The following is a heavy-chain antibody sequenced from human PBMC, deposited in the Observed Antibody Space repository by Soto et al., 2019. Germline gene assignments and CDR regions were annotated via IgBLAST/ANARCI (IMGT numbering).Heavy chain of an antibody. D-gene: IGHD5-18*01. CDR3: AREVSLSGYSYGVFDY. Sequence: PSATLSLTCGVSGGYISSGGDSWSWIRQPPGKGLEWIGYIYHSGSTYYNQSLKSRVTISVDRSKNQFSLKLSSVTAADTAVYYCAREVSLSGYSYGVFDYWGQGTLVTVSS. J-gene: IGHJ4*02. CDR1: GGYISSGGDS. V-gene: IGHV4-30-2*01. CDR2: IYHSGST.